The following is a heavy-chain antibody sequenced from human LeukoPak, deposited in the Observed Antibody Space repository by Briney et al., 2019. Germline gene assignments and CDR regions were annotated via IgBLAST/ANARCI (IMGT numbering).Heavy chain of an antibody. CDR1: GGSISSGGYY. CDR2: IYHSGST. Sequence: SQTLSLTCTVSGGSISSGGYYWSWIRQHPGKGLEWIGYIYHSGSTYYNPSLKSRVTISVDRSKNQFSLKLSSVTAADTAVYYCARDPIKRITIFGVVPYAFDIWGQGTMVTVSS. D-gene: IGHD3-3*01. V-gene: IGHV4-31*03. CDR3: ARDPIKRITIFGVVPYAFDI. J-gene: IGHJ3*02.